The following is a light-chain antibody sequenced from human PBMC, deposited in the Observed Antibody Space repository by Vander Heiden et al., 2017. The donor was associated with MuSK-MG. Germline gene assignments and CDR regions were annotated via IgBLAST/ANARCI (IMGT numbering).Light chain of an antibody. V-gene: IGLV3-25*02. Sequence: SSELPQPPSVSVSPGQTATITCSGDAVALRFAAWYQQKSGQEPVWVIDKDNKRPSGITERFSGYTLGTKVTLMIRGVQAEEEADYYCQLADSSGSYVVFGGGTNLTVL. CDR2: KDN. CDR3: QLADSSGSYVV. CDR1: AVALRF. J-gene: IGLJ3*02.